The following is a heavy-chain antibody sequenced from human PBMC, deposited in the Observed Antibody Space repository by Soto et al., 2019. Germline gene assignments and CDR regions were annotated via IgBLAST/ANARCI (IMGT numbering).Heavy chain of an antibody. CDR2: IHHGGTP. Sequence: PSETLSLTCAVSGASISSGDYSWSWVRQPPGKGLEWIGHIHHGGTPYYKASLKSRVTISQDRSKNQFSLSLSSVTTADTAMYFCARVDYSGSEYLFDSWGQGILVTVSS. CDR1: GASISSGDYS. D-gene: IGHD4-4*01. V-gene: IGHV4-30-2*01. CDR3: ARVDYSGSEYLFDS. J-gene: IGHJ4*02.